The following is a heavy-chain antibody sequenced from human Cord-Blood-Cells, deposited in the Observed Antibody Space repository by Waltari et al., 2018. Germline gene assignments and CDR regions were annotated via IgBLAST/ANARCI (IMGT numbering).Heavy chain of an antibody. D-gene: IGHD6-6*01. Sequence: QVQLVQSGAAVKKPGASVKVSCKASGYTFTSYYLHLVRTAPGRGLEWKGNTKPSGGSRGYQQKFHGRVTLTRDTSTSTVYMEPGSLRSENTAVYYCARGGIIAARREIDCWGQGTLVTVSS. CDR2: TKPSGGSR. J-gene: IGHJ4*02. CDR1: GYTFTSYY. V-gene: IGHV1-46*01. CDR3: ARGGIIAARREIDC.